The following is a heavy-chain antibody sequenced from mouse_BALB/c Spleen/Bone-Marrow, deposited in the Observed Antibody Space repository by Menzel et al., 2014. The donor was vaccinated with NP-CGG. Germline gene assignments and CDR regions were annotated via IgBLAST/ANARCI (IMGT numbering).Heavy chain of an antibody. CDR3: ARDINYDSYYWYFDV. J-gene: IGHJ1*01. CDR1: GFTFTDYY. CDR2: IRNKAKGYTT. D-gene: IGHD2-12*01. V-gene: IGHV7-3*02. Sequence: EVMLVESGGGLVQPGGSLRLSCATSGFTFTDYYMSWVRQPPGQALKWLGFIRNKAKGYTTEYSASVKGRFTISRDNSLSIVYLPMNTLRAEDSATYYCARDINYDSYYWYFDVWGAGTTVTVSS.